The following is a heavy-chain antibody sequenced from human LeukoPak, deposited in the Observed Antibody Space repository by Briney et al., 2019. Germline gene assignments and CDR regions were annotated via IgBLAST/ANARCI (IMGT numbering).Heavy chain of an antibody. V-gene: IGHV3-21*01. J-gene: IGHJ3*02. CDR2: ISSSSSYI. Sequence: GGSLRLSCAASGFTLSSNYMTWVRQAPGKGLEWVSSISSSSSYIYYADSVKGRFTISRDNTKNSVYLQMNSLRAEDTAVYYCARDSGNYLDAFDIWGQGTMVTVSS. D-gene: IGHD1-7*01. CDR3: ARDSGNYLDAFDI. CDR1: GFTLSSNY.